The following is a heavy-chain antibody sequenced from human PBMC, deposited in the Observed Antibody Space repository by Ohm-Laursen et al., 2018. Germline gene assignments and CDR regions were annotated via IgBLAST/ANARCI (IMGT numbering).Heavy chain of an antibody. CDR1: GFTFSTYC. CDR2: IKRDGSEK. V-gene: IGHV3-7*01. Sequence: SLRLSCAASGFTFSTYCMNWVRQAPGKGLEWVAKIKRDGSEKQYVDSVRGRFTISRDNAKNSLYLQMNSLRAEDTAVYYCARATSEAGTGFFDYWGQGTLVSVSS. D-gene: IGHD6-19*01. J-gene: IGHJ4*02. CDR3: ARATSEAGTGFFDY.